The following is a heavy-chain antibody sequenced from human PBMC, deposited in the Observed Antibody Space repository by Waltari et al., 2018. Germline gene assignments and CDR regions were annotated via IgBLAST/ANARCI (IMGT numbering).Heavy chain of an antibody. Sequence: QVQLQESGPGLVKPSGTLSLTCAVSGGSISSSNWWSWVRQPPGKGLEWIGEIYHRGGTNYNPSLKSRVTISVDKSKNQFSLKRSSVTAADTAVYYCARARGCSGGSCYSLDYWGQGTLVTVSS. J-gene: IGHJ4*02. CDR3: ARARGCSGGSCYSLDY. V-gene: IGHV4-4*02. CDR2: IYHRGGT. D-gene: IGHD2-15*01. CDR1: GGSISSSNW.